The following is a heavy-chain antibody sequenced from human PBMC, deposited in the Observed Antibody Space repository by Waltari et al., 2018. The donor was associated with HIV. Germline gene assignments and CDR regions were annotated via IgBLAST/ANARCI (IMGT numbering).Heavy chain of an antibody. CDR2: IYPGDSDT. D-gene: IGHD2-15*01. CDR3: AKQGGGGYCSGGTCYADY. V-gene: IGHV5-51*01. J-gene: IGHJ4*02. CDR1: GFRFSDYW. Sequence: EVQLVQSGAEVKKPGESLRISCQGSGFRFSDYWIAWVRQKPGKGLELIGVIYPGDSDTRYSPSFQGQVTISADKSISTAYLQWSSLKASDTAIYYCAKQGGGGYCSGGTCYADYWGQGTLVTVSS.